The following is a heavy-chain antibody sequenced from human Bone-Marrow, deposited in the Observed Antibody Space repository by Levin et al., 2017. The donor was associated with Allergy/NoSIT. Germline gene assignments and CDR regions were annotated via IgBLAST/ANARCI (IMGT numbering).Heavy chain of an antibody. V-gene: IGHV2-5*02. D-gene: IGHD5-18*01. CDR1: GFSLSTTGVG. J-gene: IGHJ4*02. Sequence: SGPTLVKPTQTLTLTCTFSGFSLSTTGVGVAWIRQPPGKALEWLALIYWDDDKRYSPSLERRLTITKGTSKDQVVLTMTNMDPADTATYYCAHRGSRNGYEDTDFFDYWGQGTLVTVSS. CDR2: IYWDDDK. CDR3: AHRGSRNGYEDTDFFDY.